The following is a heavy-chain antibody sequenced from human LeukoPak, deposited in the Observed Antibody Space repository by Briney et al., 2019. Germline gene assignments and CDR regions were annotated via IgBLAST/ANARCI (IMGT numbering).Heavy chain of an antibody. V-gene: IGHV7-4-1*02. CDR1: GYTFTSYA. J-gene: IGHJ3*02. CDR2: INTNTGNP. Sequence: ASVKVSCKASGYTFTSYAMNWVRQAPGQGLDWMGWINTNTGNPTYAQGFTGRFVFSLDTSVSTAYLQISSLKAEDTAVYYCASPTRAFYGPDGGAFDIWGQGTMVTVSS. CDR3: ASPTRAFYGPDGGAFDI. D-gene: IGHD2/OR15-2a*01.